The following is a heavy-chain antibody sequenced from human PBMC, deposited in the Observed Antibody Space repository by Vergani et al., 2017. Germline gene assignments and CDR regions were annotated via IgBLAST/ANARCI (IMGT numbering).Heavy chain of an antibody. CDR2: ISGPGLST. CDR1: GFTFSNSA. CDR3: ASNRAAAGNSPFDY. V-gene: IGHV3-23*01. Sequence: EVHLLESGGGLVQSGGSLRLSCAASGFTFSNSAVSWVRQAPGRGLAWVSSISGPGLSTYYADSVKGRFTISRDNAKNSLYLQMNSLRAEDTAVYYCASNRAAAGNSPFDYWGQGTLVTVSS. D-gene: IGHD6-13*01. J-gene: IGHJ4*02.